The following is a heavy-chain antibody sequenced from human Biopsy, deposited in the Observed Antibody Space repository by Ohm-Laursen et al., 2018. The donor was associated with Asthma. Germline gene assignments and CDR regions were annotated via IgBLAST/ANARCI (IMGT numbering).Heavy chain of an antibody. Sequence: SQTLSLTCTVSSGSTTSGGYYWTWIRQHPGKGLEWIGFIYYSGSTYYNPSLKSRVSISIDTSKNQFSLKLSSVTAADTAVYYCARAQDYYDSRGYYRSFDYWGQGTLVTVSS. CDR2: IYYSGST. CDR3: ARAQDYYDSRGYYRSFDY. V-gene: IGHV4-31*03. CDR1: SGSTTSGGYY. J-gene: IGHJ4*02. D-gene: IGHD3-22*01.